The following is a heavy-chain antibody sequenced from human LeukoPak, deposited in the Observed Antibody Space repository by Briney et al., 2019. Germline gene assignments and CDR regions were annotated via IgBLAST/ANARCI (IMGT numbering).Heavy chain of an antibody. D-gene: IGHD2-21*02. J-gene: IGHJ4*02. Sequence: GASVKVSCKASGYTFTSYAMNWVRQAPGQGLEWMGWIGTYNGNTNYAQKLQGRVTMTTDTFTSTAYMELRSLRSDDTAVYYCAREPLRPYCGGDCHWPIDYWGQGTLVTVSS. CDR3: AREPLRPYCGGDCHWPIDY. V-gene: IGHV1-18*01. CDR1: GYTFTSYA. CDR2: IGTYNGNT.